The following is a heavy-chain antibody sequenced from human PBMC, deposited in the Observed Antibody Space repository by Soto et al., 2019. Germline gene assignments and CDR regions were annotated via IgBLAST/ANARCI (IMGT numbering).Heavy chain of an antibody. D-gene: IGHD3-3*01. V-gene: IGHV3-23*01. J-gene: IGHJ3*01. CDR1: GFTFDSYA. Sequence: EVKLLESGGGLAQPGGSLRLSCVGSGFTFDSYAISWVRQAPGKGLQWISAISGNGAGTDYAHSVKGRFTISRDNSNNTVHLQMTSLRAEDTALYYWAKDTVGGYSFWSGYYSDGLDVWGQGTMVTVSS. CDR3: AKDTVGGYSFWSGYYSDGLDV. CDR2: ISGNGAGT.